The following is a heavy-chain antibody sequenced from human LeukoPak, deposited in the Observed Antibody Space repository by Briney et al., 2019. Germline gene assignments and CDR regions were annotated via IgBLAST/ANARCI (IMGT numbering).Heavy chain of an antibody. CDR2: ISTMSNYI. Sequence: GGSLRLSCAASGFDFSTYAVNWVRQAPGKGLEWVSSISTMSNYIFYGDSVKGRFTISRDNAKNSVYLQMNSLRPEDTAVYYCSRDRLGGLDLWGQGTLVTVSS. V-gene: IGHV3-21*01. J-gene: IGHJ5*02. CDR3: SRDRLGGLDL. D-gene: IGHD5-12*01. CDR1: GFDFSTYA.